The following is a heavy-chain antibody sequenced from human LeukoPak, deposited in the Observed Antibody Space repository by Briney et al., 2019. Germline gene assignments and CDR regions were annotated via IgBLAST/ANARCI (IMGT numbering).Heavy chain of an antibody. J-gene: IGHJ4*02. D-gene: IGHD3-22*01. CDR1: GFTLSSNS. Sequence: GGSLRLSCTVSGFTLSSNSMSWVRQAPGKGLEWVSFIYTTGNTHNSDSVRGRFTISRDSSKNTLYLQMNSLRAEDTAVYYCARRAGDYSHPYDYWGQGTLVTVSS. CDR2: IYTTGNT. CDR3: ARRAGDYSHPYDY. V-gene: IGHV3-53*01.